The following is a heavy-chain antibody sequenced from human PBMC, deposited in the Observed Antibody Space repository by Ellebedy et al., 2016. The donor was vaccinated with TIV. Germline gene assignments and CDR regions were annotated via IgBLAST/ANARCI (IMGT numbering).Heavy chain of an antibody. CDR1: GFTFSDYV. Sequence: SCXASGFTFSDYVMLWVRQAPGKGLEWVQGISSDGSIPYYTASLRGRFTISRDNSNNTLYLQMNSLKPEDTAVYYCAKESDAFDIWGQGTMVTVSS. V-gene: IGHV3-30*18. J-gene: IGHJ3*02. CDR3: AKESDAFDI. CDR2: ISSDGSIP.